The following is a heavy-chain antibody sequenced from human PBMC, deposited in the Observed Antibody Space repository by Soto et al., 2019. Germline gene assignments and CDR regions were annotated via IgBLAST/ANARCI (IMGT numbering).Heavy chain of an antibody. Sequence: PSETLSLTCTVSGGSISSGGYYWSWIRQHPGKGLEWIGYIYYSGSTYYNPSLKSRVTISVDTSKNQFSLKLSSVTAADTAVYYCARGRYDFWSGHTRGFDPWGQGTLVTVSS. CDR1: GGSISSGGYY. V-gene: IGHV4-31*03. CDR2: IYYSGST. D-gene: IGHD3-3*01. J-gene: IGHJ5*02. CDR3: ARGRYDFWSGHTRGFDP.